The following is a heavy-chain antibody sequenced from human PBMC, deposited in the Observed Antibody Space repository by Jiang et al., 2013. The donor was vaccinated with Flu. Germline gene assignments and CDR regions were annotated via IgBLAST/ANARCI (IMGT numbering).Heavy chain of an antibody. CDR3: ARSWTPTSMTTAERNFGN. CDR2: FNPNNVVT. V-gene: IGHV1-2*02. J-gene: IGHJ4*02. Sequence: VQLVESGAEVKNPGASVKVSCKASGYTFTGYYIHWVRQAPGQGLEWMGWFNPNNVVTNYAQKFQGRVTLTRDTSISTAYMELSRLRSDDTAIYYCARSWTPTSMTTAERNFGNWGQGTLVTVSS. CDR1: GYTFTGYY. D-gene: IGHD4-17*01.